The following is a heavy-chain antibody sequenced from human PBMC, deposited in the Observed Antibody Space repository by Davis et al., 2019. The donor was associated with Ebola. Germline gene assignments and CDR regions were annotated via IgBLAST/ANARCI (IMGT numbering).Heavy chain of an antibody. Sequence: PGGSLRLSCAASGLSFSRHSMNWVRQAPGKGLEWVAVISSDGTNKYYADSVKGRFTISRDNSKNTLYLQMNGLRAEDTSVYYCARDRLVAVAATYYFDYWGQGTLVTVSS. V-gene: IGHV3-30-3*01. CDR2: ISSDGTNK. CDR3: ARDRLVAVAATYYFDY. CDR1: GLSFSRHS. J-gene: IGHJ4*02. D-gene: IGHD6-19*01.